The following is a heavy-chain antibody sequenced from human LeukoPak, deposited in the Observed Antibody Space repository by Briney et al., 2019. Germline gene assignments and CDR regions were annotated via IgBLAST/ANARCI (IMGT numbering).Heavy chain of an antibody. CDR2: IRQDGNEI. Sequence: GQSLRLSCTASGFSFSTSWMTWVRQAPGKGLDWLANIRQDGNEIHYVDSVRGRFNISRDNDKNSLYLQMNSLRVEDTATYYCPRGQNWLGPWGQGTLLTVSS. CDR3: PRGQNWLGP. V-gene: IGHV3-7*01. CDR1: GFSFSTSW. J-gene: IGHJ5*02.